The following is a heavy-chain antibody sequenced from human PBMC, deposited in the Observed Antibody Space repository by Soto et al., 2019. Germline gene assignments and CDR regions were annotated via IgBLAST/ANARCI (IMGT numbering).Heavy chain of an antibody. D-gene: IGHD6-19*01. J-gene: IGHJ4*02. V-gene: IGHV3-23*01. CDR2: LSGSGTST. CDR3: AQSTTNGGWFNLFYF. CDR1: GFSFVNYA. Sequence: GGSLRISCAASGFSFVNYAMNWVRQAPGKGLEWVSGLSGSGTSTYYADSVKGRFTISRDNSRDTLFLQMNSMTADDTAVYYCAQSTTNGGWFNLFYFCGQGSLVTV.